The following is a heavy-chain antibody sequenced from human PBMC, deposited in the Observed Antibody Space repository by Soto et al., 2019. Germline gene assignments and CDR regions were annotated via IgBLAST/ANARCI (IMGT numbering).Heavy chain of an antibody. CDR1: GFMFSGYA. D-gene: IGHD1-26*01. V-gene: IGHV3-23*01. Sequence: EGRLLESGGGLVQPGGSLRLSCVGSGFMFSGYAMTWVRQAPGKGLEWVSSISDSGTGTYLADSVKGRFTVSRNNSKNARSLQMNRLRAEDTAVYYCANDARRTGIVGQWVDWGQGTLFTVSS. CDR2: ISDSGTGT. J-gene: IGHJ4*02. CDR3: ANDARRTGIVGQWVD.